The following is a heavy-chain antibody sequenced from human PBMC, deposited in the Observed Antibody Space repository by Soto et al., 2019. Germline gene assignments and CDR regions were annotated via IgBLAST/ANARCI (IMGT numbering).Heavy chain of an antibody. V-gene: IGHV1-69*01. CDR3: ARDRGAVPPPGWFDP. J-gene: IGHJ5*02. CDR2: IIPIFGTA. D-gene: IGHD6-19*01. CDR1: GGTFSSYA. Sequence: QVQLVQSGAEVKKPGSSVKVSCKASGGTFSSYAISWVRQAPGQGLEWMGGIIPIFGTANYAQKFQGRVTITADESTSAAYMELSSPRSEDTAVYYCARDRGAVPPPGWFDPWGQGTLVTVSS.